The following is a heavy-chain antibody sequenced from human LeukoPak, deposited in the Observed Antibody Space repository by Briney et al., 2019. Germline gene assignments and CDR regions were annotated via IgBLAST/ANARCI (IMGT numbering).Heavy chain of an antibody. J-gene: IGHJ4*02. Sequence: QAGGSLRLSCEPSGFTFNNYGMHWVRQAPGKGLEWVAFIRNDGNIKYYADSVKGRFTVSRDSSKNTLYLQMNSLRPEDTAMYYCAKGPHDYGDHGGYYWGQGTLVTVSS. CDR2: IRNDGNIK. D-gene: IGHD4-17*01. CDR1: GFTFNNYG. V-gene: IGHV3-30*02. CDR3: AKGPHDYGDHGGYY.